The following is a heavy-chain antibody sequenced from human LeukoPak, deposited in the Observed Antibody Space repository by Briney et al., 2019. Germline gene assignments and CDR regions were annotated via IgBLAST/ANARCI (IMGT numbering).Heavy chain of an antibody. CDR3: ARVVLGRRWLQTSYCYGMDV. CDR1: GYTLTELS. Sequence: VASVKVSCKVSGYTLTELSMHWVRQAPGKGLEWMGGIIPIFGTANYAQKFQGRVTITADESTSTAYLELSSLTSEDTAVYYCARVVLGRRWLQTSYCYGMDVWGQGTTVTVSS. CDR2: IIPIFGTA. V-gene: IGHV1-69*13. D-gene: IGHD5-24*01. J-gene: IGHJ6*02.